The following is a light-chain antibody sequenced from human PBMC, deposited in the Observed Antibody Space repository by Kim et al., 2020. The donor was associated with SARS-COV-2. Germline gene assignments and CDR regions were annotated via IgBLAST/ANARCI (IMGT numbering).Light chain of an antibody. J-gene: IGLJ3*02. CDR2: DVS. CDR3: CSYAGSYSWV. Sequence: QSALTQPRSVSGSLGKSVTISCAGTSSDVGGYNYVSWYQQHPGKVPKLLIFDVSRRPSGIPDRFSGSKSGNTASLTISGLQAEDETDYYCCSYAGSYSWVFGGGTKSPS. CDR1: SSDVGGYNY. V-gene: IGLV2-11*01.